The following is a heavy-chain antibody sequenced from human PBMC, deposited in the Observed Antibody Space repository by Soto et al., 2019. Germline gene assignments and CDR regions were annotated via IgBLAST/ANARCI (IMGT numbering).Heavy chain of an antibody. CDR2: IYPGDSDT. CDR1: GYSFTCYW. D-gene: IGHD5-12*01. J-gene: IGHJ3*02. CDR3: ARPRGYSGYSASPYGAFDI. Sequence: PGESLKISCKGSGYSFTCYWIGWVRQMPGKGLEWMGIIYPGDSDTRYSPSFQGQVTISADQSISTAYLQWSSLKASDTAMYYCARPRGYSGYSASPYGAFDIWGQGTMVTVSS. V-gene: IGHV5-51*01.